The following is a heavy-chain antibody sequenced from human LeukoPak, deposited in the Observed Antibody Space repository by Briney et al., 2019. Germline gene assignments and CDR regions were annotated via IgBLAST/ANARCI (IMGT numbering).Heavy chain of an antibody. CDR3: ARERETYNDY. J-gene: IGHJ4*02. V-gene: IGHV3-74*03. D-gene: IGHD1-1*01. CDR1: GFTFNDYW. Sequence: GGSLRLSCATSGFTFNDYWIHWVRQAPGKGLTWVSRVSPDGAIKYADFAMGRFTVSRDSATKTVSLQMNSLRAEDTAVYFCARERETYNDYWGQGTLVTVSS. CDR2: VSPDGAI.